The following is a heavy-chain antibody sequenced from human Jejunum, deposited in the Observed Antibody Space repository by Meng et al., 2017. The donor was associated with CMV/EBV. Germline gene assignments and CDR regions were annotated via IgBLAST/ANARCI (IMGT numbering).Heavy chain of an antibody. CDR1: GYTLTSYD. V-gene: IGHV1-8*01. Sequence: QGQLVQFGAEVKKPGASVQVSCNASGYTLTSYDINWVRQGTGLGLEWMGWMNPNRGTTGYAQKFQGRVTMTRNISKSTAYMDLSSLRSEDTAVYYCATGVADFEYWGQGTLVTVSS. J-gene: IGHJ4*02. CDR2: MNPNRGTT. CDR3: ATGVADFEY. D-gene: IGHD6-19*01.